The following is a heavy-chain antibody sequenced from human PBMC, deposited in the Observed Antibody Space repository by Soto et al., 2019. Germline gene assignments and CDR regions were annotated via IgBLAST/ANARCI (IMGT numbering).Heavy chain of an antibody. CDR1: GYSFTSYW. CDR3: ARGGYCSSTSCHNNFNY. J-gene: IGHJ4*02. Sequence: GESLKISCKGSGYSFTSYWIGWVRQMPGKGLEWMGIIYPGDSDTRYSPSFQGQVTISADKSISTAYLQWSSLEASDTAMYYWARGGYCSSTSCHNNFNYGGQETLVPVSS. D-gene: IGHD2-2*01. V-gene: IGHV5-51*01. CDR2: IYPGDSDT.